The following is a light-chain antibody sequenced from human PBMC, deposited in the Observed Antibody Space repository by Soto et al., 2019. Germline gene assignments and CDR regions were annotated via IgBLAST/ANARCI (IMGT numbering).Light chain of an antibody. V-gene: IGKV3-15*01. J-gene: IGKJ2*01. CDR3: QKYNNWPYT. CDR2: GAS. CDR1: QSVSSN. Sequence: EIVMTQSPATLSVSPGERATLSCRASQSVSSNLAWYQQKPGQAPRLLIYGASTRATGIPARFSGSRSGTEFALTISSLQSEDLAVYYCQKYNNWPYTFGQGTKLEIK.